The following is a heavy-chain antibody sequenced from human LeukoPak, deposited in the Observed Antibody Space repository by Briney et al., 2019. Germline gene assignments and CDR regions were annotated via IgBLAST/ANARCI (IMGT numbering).Heavy chain of an antibody. CDR2: ISPYNGNT. Sequence: GASVKVSCKASGYTFRTYGITWVRQAPGQGLEWMGWISPYNGNTNYLQKFQGRVTMTTDTYTTTAYMELRSLRSDDTAIYYCAKSSLGRQYFDSWGQGTLVTVSS. CDR1: GYTFRTYG. D-gene: IGHD3-16*01. CDR3: AKSSLGRQYFDS. J-gene: IGHJ4*02. V-gene: IGHV1-18*01.